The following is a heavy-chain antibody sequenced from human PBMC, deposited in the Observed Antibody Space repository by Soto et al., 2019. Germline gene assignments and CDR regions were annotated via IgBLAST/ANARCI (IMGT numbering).Heavy chain of an antibody. CDR3: ARVRSGWAMDY. D-gene: IGHD6-19*01. CDR2: IYHSGSN. Sequence: QLQLQESGSGLVKPSQTLSLTCAVSGGSISSGGYSWSWIRQPPGKGLEYIGYIYHSGSNYYNPSLKSALTISVYRSKTQFSLKLSSVTAADTAVYYCARVRSGWAMDYWWQGTLVTGSS. CDR1: GGSISSGGYS. J-gene: IGHJ1*01. V-gene: IGHV4-30-2*01.